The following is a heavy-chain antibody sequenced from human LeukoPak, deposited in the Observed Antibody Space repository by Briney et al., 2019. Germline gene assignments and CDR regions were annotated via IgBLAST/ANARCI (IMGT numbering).Heavy chain of an antibody. CDR3: ARFYDSSGYY. J-gene: IGHJ4*02. CDR1: GGSFSGYY. Sequence: TSSETLSLTCAVYGGSFSGYYWSWIRQPPGKGLEWIGEINHSGSTNYNQSLKSRVTISVDTSKNQFSLKLSSVTAADTAVYYCARFYDSSGYYWGQGTLVTVSS. V-gene: IGHV4-34*01. D-gene: IGHD3-22*01. CDR2: INHSGST.